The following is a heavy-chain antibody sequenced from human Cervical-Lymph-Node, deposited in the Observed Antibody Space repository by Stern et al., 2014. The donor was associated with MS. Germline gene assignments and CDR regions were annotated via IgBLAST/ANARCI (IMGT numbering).Heavy chain of an antibody. Sequence: EVQLVESGGGLVQPGRSLRLSCTVSGLTSGFTFGDFGMNWFRQAPGNGLQWVGFIRSKAYGGTTENAASVKGRFTLSRDDFKSTAYLQMSRLKIEDTAVYYCTIGAWNYWGQGALVTVSS. CDR2: IRSKAYGGTT. CDR3: TIGAWNY. CDR1: GLTSGFTFGDFG. V-gene: IGHV3-49*03. D-gene: IGHD1-1*01. J-gene: IGHJ4*02.